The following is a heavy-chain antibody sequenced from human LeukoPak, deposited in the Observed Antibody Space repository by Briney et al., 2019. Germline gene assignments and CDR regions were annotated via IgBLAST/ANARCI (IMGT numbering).Heavy chain of an antibody. D-gene: IGHD3-3*01. CDR2: IWYDGSNK. CDR1: GFTFSSYC. CDR3: ARVRVPCYYGMDV. Sequence: GRSLRLSCAASGFTFSSYCMHWVRQAPGKGLEWVAVIWYDGSNKYYADYMKGRFNIYRDNSKTTLYLQMNSLRAEDTAVYYCARVRVPCYYGMDVWGQGTTVTVSS. J-gene: IGHJ6*02. V-gene: IGHV3-33*01.